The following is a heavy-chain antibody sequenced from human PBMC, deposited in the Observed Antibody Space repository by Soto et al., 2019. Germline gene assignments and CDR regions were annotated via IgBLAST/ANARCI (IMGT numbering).Heavy chain of an antibody. V-gene: IGHV1-2*04. CDR3: ARLPQGNYVPYYYYGMDA. Sequence: ASVKVSCKASGYTFTGYYMHWVRQAPGQGLEWMGWINPNSGGTNYAQKFQGWVTMTRDTSISTAYMELSRLRSDDTAMYYCARLPQGNYVPYYYYGMDAWGQGTTVTV. D-gene: IGHD4-4*01. J-gene: IGHJ6*02. CDR2: INPNSGGT. CDR1: GYTFTGYY.